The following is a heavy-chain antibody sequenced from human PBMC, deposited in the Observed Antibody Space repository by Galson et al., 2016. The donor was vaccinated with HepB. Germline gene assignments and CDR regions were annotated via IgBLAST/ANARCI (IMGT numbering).Heavy chain of an antibody. CDR2: IYSTVDK. Sequence: PALVKPTQPLTLPCTFPGFSLGTSGVGVGWLRQPPGKALEWLALIYSTVDKRSPPSLNSRLTITKDTSKNQVVLTVTNMDPVDTATYYCAHRPSYSSGLTPLFDYWGQGTLVTVSS. CDR3: AHRPSYSSGLTPLFDY. V-gene: IGHV2-5*01. CDR1: GFSLGTSGVG. D-gene: IGHD6-19*01. J-gene: IGHJ4*02.